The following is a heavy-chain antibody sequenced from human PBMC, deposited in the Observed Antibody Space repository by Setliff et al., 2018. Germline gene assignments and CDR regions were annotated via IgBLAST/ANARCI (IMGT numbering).Heavy chain of an antibody. D-gene: IGHD2-21*02. CDR1: GYSISSGYI. V-gene: IGHV4-38-2*02. J-gene: IGHJ4*02. CDR2: IGHTGSI. CDR3: ARDLGHGGDSDY. Sequence: SETLSLTCTVSGYSISSGYIWGWIRQPPGKGLEWVGNIGHTGSINYPPSLTRRLTLSRYTSKHPFSLKLNSVTATDTAVYYCARDLGHGGDSDYWGQGIQVTVSS.